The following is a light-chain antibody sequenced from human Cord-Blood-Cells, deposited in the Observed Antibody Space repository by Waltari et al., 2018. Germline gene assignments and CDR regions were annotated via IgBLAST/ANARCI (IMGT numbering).Light chain of an antibody. V-gene: IGLV2-11*01. CDR2: DVS. Sequence: QSALTQPRSVSGSPGQSVTISCTGTSSDVGGYNYVSWYQQHPGQAPKLMIYDVSKRPAGVPDCFSGSKSGNTASLTISGLQAEDEADYYCCSYAGSYTYWVFGGGTKLTVL. CDR1: SSDVGGYNY. CDR3: CSYAGSYTYWV. J-gene: IGLJ3*02.